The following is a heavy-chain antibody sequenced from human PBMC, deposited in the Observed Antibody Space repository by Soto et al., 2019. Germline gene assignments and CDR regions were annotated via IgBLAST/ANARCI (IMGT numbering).Heavy chain of an antibody. CDR2: IYWDDDK. J-gene: IGHJ3*01. CDR3: AHCLSGPKVLCYAARSCDF. D-gene: IGHD2-2*01. V-gene: IGHV2-5*02. CDR1: WVSLITKVLG. Sequence: QNTLKESGPTLVKATQTLTLTCSFSWVSLITKVLGVGWIRQPPGKTLELLAIIYWDDDKYYRPSRKSRLTITKHTSRNQVVLRMINVDPVDTATHYCAHCLSGPKVLCYAARSCDFWGQGTTVTVSS.